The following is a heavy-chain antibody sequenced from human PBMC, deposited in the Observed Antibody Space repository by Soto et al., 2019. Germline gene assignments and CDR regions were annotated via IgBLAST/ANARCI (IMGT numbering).Heavy chain of an antibody. V-gene: IGHV1-2*02. CDR3: ARDPVLRYFDWSRLGWFDP. J-gene: IGHJ5*02. Sequence: ASVKVSCKASGYTFTGYYMHWVRQAPGQGLEWMGWINPNSGGTNYAQKFQGRVTMTRDTSISTAYMELSRLRSDDTAVYYCARDPVLRYFDWSRLGWFDPWGQGTLVTVSS. D-gene: IGHD3-9*01. CDR2: INPNSGGT. CDR1: GYTFTGYY.